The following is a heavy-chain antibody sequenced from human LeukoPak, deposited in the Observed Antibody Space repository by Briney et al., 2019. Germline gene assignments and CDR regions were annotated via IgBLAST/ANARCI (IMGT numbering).Heavy chain of an antibody. V-gene: IGHV1-69*13. CDR2: IIPIFGTA. D-gene: IGHD4-17*01. CDR1: GGTFTSYA. Sequence: ASVKVSCKASGGTFTSYAISWVQQAPGQGLEWMGGIIPIFGTANYAQKFQGRVTITADESTSTAYMELSSLRSEDTAVYYCARDGGDYGDYVRYWGQGTLVTVSS. J-gene: IGHJ4*02. CDR3: ARDGGDYGDYVRY.